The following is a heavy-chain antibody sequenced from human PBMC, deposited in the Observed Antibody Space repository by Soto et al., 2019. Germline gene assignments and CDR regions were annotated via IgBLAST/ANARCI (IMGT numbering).Heavy chain of an antibody. V-gene: IGHV4-59*01. J-gene: IGHJ6*03. D-gene: IGHD6-19*01. Sequence: SETLSLTCTVSGGSISSYYWSWIRQPPGKGLEWIGYIYYSGSTNYNPSLKSRVTISVDTSKNQFSLKLSSVTAADTAVYYWARGSEIAVAGTGDEYYYYMDVWGKGTTVTVSS. CDR2: IYYSGST. CDR3: ARGSEIAVAGTGDEYYYYMDV. CDR1: GGSISSYY.